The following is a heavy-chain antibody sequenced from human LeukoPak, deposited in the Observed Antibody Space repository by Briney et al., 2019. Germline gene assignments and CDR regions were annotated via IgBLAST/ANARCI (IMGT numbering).Heavy chain of an antibody. V-gene: IGHV4-39*07. CDR2: IYYSGST. CDR3: ARDRAGVYDTLTGFFDY. CDR1: GGSISSSSYY. D-gene: IGHD3-9*01. Sequence: SETLSLTCTVSGGSISSSSYYWGWIRQPPGKGLEWSGSIYYSGSTYYNPSLKSRVTISVDTSKNQFSLKLSSVTAADTAVYYRARDRAGVYDTLTGFFDYWGQGTLVTVSS. J-gene: IGHJ4*02.